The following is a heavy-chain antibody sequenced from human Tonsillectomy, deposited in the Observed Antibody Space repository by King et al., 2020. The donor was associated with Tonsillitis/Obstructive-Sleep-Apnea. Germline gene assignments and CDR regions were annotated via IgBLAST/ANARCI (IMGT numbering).Heavy chain of an antibody. CDR2: VTHTGST. CDR1: GGSFSDSY. CDR3: ARGHLETFPDYYFYYYMDV. J-gene: IGHJ6*03. Sequence: VQLQQWGAGLLKPSEPLSLTCAVYGGSFSDSYWTWVRQSPGKGLEWVGEVTHTGSTNYNPSLMSRVTMSVDTSKNQFSLNLRSVSAADTAVYYCARGHLETFPDYYFYYYMDVWGKGTTVTVSS. D-gene: IGHD1-14*01. V-gene: IGHV4-34*01.